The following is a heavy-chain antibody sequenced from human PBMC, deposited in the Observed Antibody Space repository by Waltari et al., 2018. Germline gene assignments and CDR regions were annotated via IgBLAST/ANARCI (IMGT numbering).Heavy chain of an antibody. Sequence: EVQLVESGGGLVQPGGSLRLSCAASGFTFSFFWMDWVRRVPGKGLVWVARSKSDGSRTSYADSVKGRFTISRDNAKDTLSLQMNSLRAEDTAVYYCASMGKNYYDSSGHLRGYWGQGTLVTVSS. CDR1: GFTFSFFW. D-gene: IGHD3-22*01. CDR3: ASMGKNYYDSSGHLRGY. V-gene: IGHV3-74*01. J-gene: IGHJ4*02. CDR2: SKSDGSRT.